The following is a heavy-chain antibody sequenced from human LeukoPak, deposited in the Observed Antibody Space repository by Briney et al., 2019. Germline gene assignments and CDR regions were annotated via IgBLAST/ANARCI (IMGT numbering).Heavy chain of an antibody. Sequence: GRSLRLSCTASGFTFGDYAMSWVRHAPGKGLEWVGFIRSKAYGGTTEYAASVKGRFTISRDDSKSIAYLQMNSLKTEDTAVYYCTRTYYDFWSGYYTDYWGQGTLVTVSS. V-gene: IGHV3-49*04. D-gene: IGHD3-3*01. CDR2: IRSKAYGGTT. CDR1: GFTFGDYA. J-gene: IGHJ4*02. CDR3: TRTYYDFWSGYYTDY.